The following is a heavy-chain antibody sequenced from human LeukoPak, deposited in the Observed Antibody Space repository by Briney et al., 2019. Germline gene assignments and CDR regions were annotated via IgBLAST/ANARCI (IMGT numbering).Heavy chain of an antibody. J-gene: IGHJ4*02. CDR2: ISGSGIST. V-gene: IGHV3-23*01. CDR1: GFTFSSYA. Sequence: GGSLRLSCAASGFTFSSYAMTWVRQAPGKGLEWVSAISGSGISTYYADSVKGRFTISRDNSKNTVYLQISSLRSEDTAVYYCAASPDYYDSSGYSYYFDYWGQGTLVTVSS. D-gene: IGHD3-22*01. CDR3: AASPDYYDSSGYSYYFDY.